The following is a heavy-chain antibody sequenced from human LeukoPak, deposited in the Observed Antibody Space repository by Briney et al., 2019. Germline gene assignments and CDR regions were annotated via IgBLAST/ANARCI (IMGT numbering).Heavy chain of an antibody. V-gene: IGHV3-43*02. CDR1: GFTFDDHG. Sequence: GGSLRLSCAASGFTFDDHGMHWVRQAPGKGLEWVSLISGDGGTTYYADSAKGRFTISRDNSKNSLYLQMNNLRTEDTALYYCAKDQFGSGSYSLGGMDVWGQGTTVAVFS. D-gene: IGHD3-10*01. CDR2: ISGDGGTT. CDR3: AKDQFGSGSYSLGGMDV. J-gene: IGHJ6*02.